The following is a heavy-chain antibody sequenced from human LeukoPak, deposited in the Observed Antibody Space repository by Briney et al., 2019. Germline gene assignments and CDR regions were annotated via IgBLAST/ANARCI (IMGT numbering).Heavy chain of an antibody. D-gene: IGHD3-10*01. Sequence: GGSLRLSCAASGFTFTNYWMHWVRQAPGMGLVWVSRLPPDELGIIYADSVKGRFTVSRDNAKNTVYLQMNSLRTEDTAVYYCVREGYYHSGSLPTFYFDYWGQGTLVTVSS. J-gene: IGHJ4*02. CDR2: LPPDELGI. V-gene: IGHV3-74*01. CDR3: VREGYYHSGSLPTFYFDY. CDR1: GFTFTNYW.